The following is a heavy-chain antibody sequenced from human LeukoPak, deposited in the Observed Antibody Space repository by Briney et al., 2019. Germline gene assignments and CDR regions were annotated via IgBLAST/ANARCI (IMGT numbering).Heavy chain of an antibody. CDR1: GFTFSSYS. J-gene: IGHJ3*02. D-gene: IGHD2-2*01. Sequence: GGSLRLSCAASGFTFSSYSMNWVRQAPGKGLEWVSSISSSSSYIYYADSVKGRFTISRDNAKNSLYLQMNSLRAEDTAVYYCARDQGVPAEGKDAFDIWGQGTMVTVSS. CDR3: ARDQGVPAEGKDAFDI. V-gene: IGHV3-21*01. CDR2: ISSSSSYI.